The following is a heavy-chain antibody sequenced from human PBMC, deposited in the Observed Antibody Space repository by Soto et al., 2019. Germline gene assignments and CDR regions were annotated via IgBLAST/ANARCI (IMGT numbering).Heavy chain of an antibody. D-gene: IGHD3-10*01. CDR1: GGSITSYY. J-gene: IGHJ4*01. Sequence: SETLSLTCTVSGGSITSYYWSWIRQPPGKGLEWIGYIHNSWSTSYNPSLQSRVTISADVSKNQFSLDLRSVTAADTAVYYCARRWSGTDYWGHGTLVTVSS. V-gene: IGHV4-59*01. CDR2: IHNSWST. CDR3: ARRWSGTDY.